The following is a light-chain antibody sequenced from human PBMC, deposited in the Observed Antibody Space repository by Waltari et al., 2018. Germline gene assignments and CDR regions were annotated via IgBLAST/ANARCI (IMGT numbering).Light chain of an antibody. CDR3: QQSYRFVYT. CDR1: QSISSY. V-gene: IGKV1-39*01. Sequence: DIQMTQSPSSLSASVGDRVIITCGASQSISSYLNWYQVKAGKAPKLLIYAASSLQSGVPSRFSGSGSGTDFTLTISRLQPEDLATYYCQQSYRFVYTFGQGTKLEIK. CDR2: AAS. J-gene: IGKJ2*01.